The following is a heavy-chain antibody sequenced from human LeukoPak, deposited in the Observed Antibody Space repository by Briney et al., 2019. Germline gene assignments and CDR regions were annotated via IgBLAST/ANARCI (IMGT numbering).Heavy chain of an antibody. J-gene: IGHJ4*02. CDR3: ARGDKGIAAAGFDY. CDR2: ISTYNGNT. D-gene: IGHD6-13*01. CDR1: GYTFTSYG. Sequence: GASVKASCKASGYTFTSYGISWVRQAPGQGLEWMGWISTYNGNTNYAQKLQGRVTMTTDTSTSTAYMELRSLRSDDTAVYYCARGDKGIAAAGFDYWGQGTLVTVSS. V-gene: IGHV1-18*01.